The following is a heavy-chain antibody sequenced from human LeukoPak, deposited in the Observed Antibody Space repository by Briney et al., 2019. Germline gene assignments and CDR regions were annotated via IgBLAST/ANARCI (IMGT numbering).Heavy chain of an antibody. V-gene: IGHV3-30*18. J-gene: IGHJ3*02. D-gene: IGHD1-26*01. Sequence: GVSLRLSCAASGFTFRRYGMHWVRQAPGKGLEGVAVISYDGSNKYYADSVKGRFTISRDNSKNTLYLQMNSLRAEDTAVYYCAKDLYRIVGVTRDTFDIWGQGTMVTV. CDR3: AKDLYRIVGVTRDTFDI. CDR1: GFTFRRYG. CDR2: ISYDGSNK.